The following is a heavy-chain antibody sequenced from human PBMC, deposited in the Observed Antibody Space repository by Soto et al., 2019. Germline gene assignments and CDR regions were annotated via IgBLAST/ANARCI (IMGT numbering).Heavy chain of an antibody. D-gene: IGHD2-2*01. J-gene: IGHJ6*02. CDR3: ARSGYCTSSRCYVTSYYYYGMDV. Sequence: GESLKISCKGSGYSFSSYWIGWVRQTPEKGLEWVGIIYPGDSDTRYSPSFQGQGTISADKSINTVYLQWSSLKASDTAMYFCARSGYCTSSRCYVTSYYYYGMDVWGHGTTVTVSS. CDR1: GYSFSSYW. V-gene: IGHV5-51*01. CDR2: IYPGDSDT.